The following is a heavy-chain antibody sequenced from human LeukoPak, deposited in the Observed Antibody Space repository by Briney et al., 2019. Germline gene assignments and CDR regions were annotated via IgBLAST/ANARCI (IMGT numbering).Heavy chain of an antibody. J-gene: IGHJ4*02. CDR1: GLSLNSYA. CDR2: IRYDGSNK. CDR3: AKDGVRS. V-gene: IGHV3-30*02. Sequence: GGSLRLSCTASGLSLNSYAISWVRQAPGKGLEWVAFIRYDGSNKYYADSVKGRFTISRDNSKNTLYLQMNSLRAEDTAVYYCAKDGVRSWGQGTLVTVSS. D-gene: IGHD1-1*01.